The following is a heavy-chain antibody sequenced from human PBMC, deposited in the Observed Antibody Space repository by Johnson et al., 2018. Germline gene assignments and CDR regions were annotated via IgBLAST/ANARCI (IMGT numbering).Heavy chain of an antibody. CDR1: GFTFSSYS. D-gene: IGHD5-12*01. CDR3: AKDRYRGAGYYCGMDV. Sequence: VQLVQSGGGLVKPGGSLRLSCAASGFTFSSYSMNWVRQAPGKGLEWVSAISGSGGSTYYADSVKGRFTISRDNSKNSLYLQVNSLRAEDTALYYCAKDRYRGAGYYCGMDVWGQGTTVTVSS. J-gene: IGHJ6*02. CDR2: ISGSGGST. V-gene: IGHV3-23*04.